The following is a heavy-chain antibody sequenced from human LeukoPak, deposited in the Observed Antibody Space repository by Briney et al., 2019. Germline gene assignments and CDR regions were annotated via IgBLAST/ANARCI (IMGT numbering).Heavy chain of an antibody. V-gene: IGHV3-30*01. Sequence: GGSLRLSCAASGFIFSNYAMHRVRQAPGKGLEWVALISSDGSKTYHADSVKGRFGISRDNSKNTLYLQLNSLRAEDTSVYYCARDSTYWYDSGSSGPHYFDYWGQGTLVTVSS. CDR2: ISSDGSKT. CDR3: ARDSTYWYDSGSSGPHYFDY. J-gene: IGHJ4*02. D-gene: IGHD3-10*01. CDR1: GFIFSNYA.